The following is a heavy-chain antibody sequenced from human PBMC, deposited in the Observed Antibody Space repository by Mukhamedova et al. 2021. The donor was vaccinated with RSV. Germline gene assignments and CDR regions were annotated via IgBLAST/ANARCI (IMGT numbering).Heavy chain of an antibody. Sequence: YYFGWVRQSPGKGLEWIGTVYYSDTFYNPSLNGRVTISVDTSANHFSLKVTSLTAADTAVYFCARQTITGSGRGVFDVW. D-gene: IGHD1-20*01. CDR2: VYYSDT. J-gene: IGHJ3*01. CDR3: ARQTITGSGRGVFDV. V-gene: IGHV4-39*01. CDR1: YY.